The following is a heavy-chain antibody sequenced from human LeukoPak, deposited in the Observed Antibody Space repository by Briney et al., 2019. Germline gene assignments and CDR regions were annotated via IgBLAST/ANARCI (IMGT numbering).Heavy chain of an antibody. Sequence: GGSLRLPCAASGFTFSSYWMHWVCQAPGKGLEWVANIKQDGSEKYYVDSVKGRFTISRDNAKNSLYLQMNSLRAEDTAVYYCARVVFRGGSYGYEGYLDYWGQGTLVTVSS. J-gene: IGHJ4*02. V-gene: IGHV3-7*01. CDR2: IKQDGSEK. D-gene: IGHD5-18*01. CDR3: ARVVFRGGSYGYEGYLDY. CDR1: GFTFSSYW.